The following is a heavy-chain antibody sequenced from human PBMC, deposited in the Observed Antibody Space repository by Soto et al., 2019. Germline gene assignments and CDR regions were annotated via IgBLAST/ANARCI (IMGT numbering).Heavy chain of an antibody. CDR2: IYYSGNT. V-gene: IGHV4-61*08. J-gene: IGHJ5*02. CDR1: DGSVSGVGYY. D-gene: IGHD5-18*01. Sequence: PSETLSLSCTVADGSVSGVGYYWSWIRQPPGKGLEWIGYIYYSGNTNYNPSLKSRVIISVDTSKNLFSLKLTSVTAADTAVYYCARIPVDTSMIYWLDPWGQGTLVTVSS. CDR3: ARIPVDTSMIYWLDP.